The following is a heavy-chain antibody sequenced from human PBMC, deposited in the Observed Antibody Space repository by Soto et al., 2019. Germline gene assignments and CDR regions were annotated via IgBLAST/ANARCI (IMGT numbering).Heavy chain of an antibody. CDR1: GFTFSNYG. CDR3: AKGTTYYDILTGYYDSTFDY. D-gene: IGHD3-9*01. Sequence: QVQLVESGGGVVQPGRSLRLSCAASGFTFSNYGRHWVRQAPGKGLEWVAVISYDGSNKYYADSVKGRFTISRDNSKNTLYLQMNSLRAEDTAVYYCAKGTTYYDILTGYYDSTFDYWGQGTLVTVSS. CDR2: ISYDGSNK. J-gene: IGHJ4*02. V-gene: IGHV3-30*18.